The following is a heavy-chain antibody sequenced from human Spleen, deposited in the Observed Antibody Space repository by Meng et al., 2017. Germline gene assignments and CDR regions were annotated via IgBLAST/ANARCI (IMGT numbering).Heavy chain of an antibody. CDR2: FYYSGST. J-gene: IGHJ5*02. D-gene: IGHD5-18*01. CDR1: GGSISSGGYY. Sequence: VQLQESGPGLVKPSQTLFLTCTVSGGSISSGGYYWSWIRQHPGKGLEWIGYFYYSGSTYYNPSLKSLVTISLDTSKNQFSLKLSSVTAADTAVYYCARDLSGYGWFDPWGQGTLVTVSS. CDR3: ARDLSGYGWFDP. V-gene: IGHV4-31*01.